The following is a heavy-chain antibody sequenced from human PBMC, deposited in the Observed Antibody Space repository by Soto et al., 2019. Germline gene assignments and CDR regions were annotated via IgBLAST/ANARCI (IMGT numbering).Heavy chain of an antibody. CDR1: GGSISSSSYY. V-gene: IGHV4-39*07. CDR2: IYYSGST. J-gene: IGHJ6*02. D-gene: IGHD3-22*01. Sequence: PSETLSLTCTVSGGSISSSSYYWGWIRQPPGKGLEWIGSIYYSGSTYYNPSLKSRVTISVDTSKNQFSLKLSSVTAADTAVYYCARDGEYYYDSSGSQPYYYYYGMDVWGQGTTVTVSS. CDR3: ARDGEYYYDSSGSQPYYYYYGMDV.